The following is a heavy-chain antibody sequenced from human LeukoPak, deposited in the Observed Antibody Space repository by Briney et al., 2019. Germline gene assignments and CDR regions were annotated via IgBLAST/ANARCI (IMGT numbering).Heavy chain of an antibody. Sequence: SETLSLTCTVSGGSISGYYWSWIRQPPGKGLEWIGYIYYSGSTNYNPSLKSRVTISVDTSKNQFSLKLSSVTAADTAVYYCARDSGSYFDYWGQGTLVTVSS. CDR1: GGSISGYY. CDR2: IYYSGST. J-gene: IGHJ4*02. V-gene: IGHV4-59*01. CDR3: ARDSGSYFDY. D-gene: IGHD1-26*01.